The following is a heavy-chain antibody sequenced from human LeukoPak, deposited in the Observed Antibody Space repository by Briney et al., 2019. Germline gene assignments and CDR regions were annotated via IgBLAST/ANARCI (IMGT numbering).Heavy chain of an antibody. CDR2: ICYSSVTT. V-gene: IGHV3-48*04. CDR1: GFTFGSYS. Sequence: GGSLRLSCAASGFTFGSYSMNWVRQAPGKGLEWVSYICYSSVTTYYADSVRGRFTISRDNTKNSLYLQMNSLRAEDTAVYYFARDSNYNFSRGYYYYWGQGTLVTVSS. CDR3: ARDSNYNFSRGYYYY. D-gene: IGHD3-3*01. J-gene: IGHJ4*02.